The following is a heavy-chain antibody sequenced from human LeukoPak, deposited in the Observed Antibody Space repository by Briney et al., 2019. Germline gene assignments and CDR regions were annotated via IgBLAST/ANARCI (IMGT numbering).Heavy chain of an antibody. V-gene: IGHV4-59*01. Sequence: SETLSLTCTVSGGSISSYFWSWIRQPPGKGLEGIGYVYNSGSISSNPSLKIPFTVSVDTSKNQLCLKLSSATAADTAVYYCARGPHGSYYVFDYWGQRTLVTASS. CDR1: GGSISSYF. CDR3: ARGPHGSYYVFDY. CDR2: VYNSGSI. J-gene: IGHJ4*02. D-gene: IGHD1-26*01.